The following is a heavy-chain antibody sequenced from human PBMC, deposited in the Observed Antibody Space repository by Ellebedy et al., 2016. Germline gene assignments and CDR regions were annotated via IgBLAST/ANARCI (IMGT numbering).Heavy chain of an antibody. CDR3: AHTPEVDTAMGGFDY. J-gene: IGHJ4*02. Sequence: SGPTLVKPTQTLTLTCTFSGFSLSTSGVGVGWIRQPPGKAREWLALIYWDDDKRYSPSLKSRLTITKDTSKNQVVLTMTNMDPVDTATYYCAHTPEVDTAMGGFDYWGQGTLVTVSS. CDR2: IYWDDDK. V-gene: IGHV2-5*02. D-gene: IGHD5-18*01. CDR1: GFSLSTSGVG.